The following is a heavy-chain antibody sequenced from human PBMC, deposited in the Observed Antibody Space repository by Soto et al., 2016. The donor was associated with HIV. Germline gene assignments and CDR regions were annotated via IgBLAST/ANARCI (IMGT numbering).Heavy chain of an antibody. CDR3: ARRWAIYYSYIDV. Sequence: QVQLQQWGAGLLKPSETLSLTCGVSGGSFGGDFWTWIRQSPGKGLEWIGEINDSGTTNYNPSLKSRVSISVDTSKNRFSLKLTSVIAADTAVYYCARRWAIYYSYIDVWGKGIAVTVSS. V-gene: IGHV4-34*01. CDR2: INDSGTT. CDR1: GGSFGGDF. J-gene: IGHJ6*03.